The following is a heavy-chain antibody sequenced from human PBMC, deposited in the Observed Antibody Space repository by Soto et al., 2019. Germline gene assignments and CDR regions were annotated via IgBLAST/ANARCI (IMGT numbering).Heavy chain of an antibody. CDR1: GFTFSSYG. D-gene: IGHD3-10*01. CDR2: VSGSGGST. V-gene: IGHV3-23*01. Sequence: GGSLRLSCAASGFTFSSYGMNWVRQAPGKGPEWVSGVSGSGGSTYYADSVKGRFTISRDSSKNTLFLQMNSLRAEDTAVYYCAKASEYYGSGSYYNYWGQGTLVTVSS. CDR3: AKASEYYGSGSYYNY. J-gene: IGHJ4*02.